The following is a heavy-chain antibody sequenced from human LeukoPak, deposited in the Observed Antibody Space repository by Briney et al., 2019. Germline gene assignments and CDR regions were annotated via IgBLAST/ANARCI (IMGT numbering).Heavy chain of an antibody. CDR1: GGSFSGYY. V-gene: IGHV4-34*01. D-gene: IGHD3-22*01. CDR3: AEYYDSSGYYFDY. J-gene: IGHJ4*02. Sequence: SETPSLTCAVYGGSFSGYYWSWIRQPPGKGLEWIGEINHSGSTNYNPSLKSRVTISVDTSKNQFSLKLSSVTAADTAVYYCAEYYDSSGYYFDYWGQGTLVTVSS. CDR2: INHSGST.